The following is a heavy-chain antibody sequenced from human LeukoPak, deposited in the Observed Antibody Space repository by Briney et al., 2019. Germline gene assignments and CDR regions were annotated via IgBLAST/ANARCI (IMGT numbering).Heavy chain of an antibody. CDR2: IWYDGSNK. CDR3: AREARFGAHWGMDV. Sequence: PGRSLRLSCAASGFTFSSYGMHWVRQAPGKGLEWVAVIWYDGSNKYYADSVKGRFTISRDNSKNTLYLQMNSLRAEDTAVYYCAREARFGAHWGMDVWGKGTTVTVSS. V-gene: IGHV3-33*01. J-gene: IGHJ6*04. CDR1: GFTFSSYG. D-gene: IGHD3-10*01.